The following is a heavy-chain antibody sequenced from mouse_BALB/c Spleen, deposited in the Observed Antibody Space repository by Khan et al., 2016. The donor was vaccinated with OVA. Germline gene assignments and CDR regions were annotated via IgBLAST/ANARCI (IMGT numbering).Heavy chain of an antibody. V-gene: IGHV2-9-2*01. Sequence: QVQLKESGPGLVAPSQSLSITCTVSGFSLTNYDISWIRQPPGKGLEWLGVIWTGGGTNYNSAFMSRLSISQDNSKSQVFLKLNSLQTDDTTIYYGVRSANYYSSFYEYFDVWGAGTTVTVSS. CDR2: IWTGGGT. CDR3: VRSANYYSSFYEYFDV. D-gene: IGHD1-1*01. CDR1: GFSLTNYD. J-gene: IGHJ1*01.